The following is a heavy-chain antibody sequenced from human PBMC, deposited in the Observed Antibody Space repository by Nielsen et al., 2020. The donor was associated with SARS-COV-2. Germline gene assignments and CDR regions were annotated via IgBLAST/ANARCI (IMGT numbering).Heavy chain of an antibody. CDR1: GFTFSSYE. J-gene: IGHJ4*02. CDR3: ARDLGYRYAEALDC. V-gene: IGHV3-48*03. Sequence: GGSLRLSCAASGFTFSSYEMNWVRQAPGKGLEWVSYISSSGSTIYYADSVKGRFTISRDNAKNSLYLQMNSLRAEDTAVYYCARDLGYRYAEALDCWGQGTLVTVSS. CDR2: ISSSGSTI. D-gene: IGHD5-18*01.